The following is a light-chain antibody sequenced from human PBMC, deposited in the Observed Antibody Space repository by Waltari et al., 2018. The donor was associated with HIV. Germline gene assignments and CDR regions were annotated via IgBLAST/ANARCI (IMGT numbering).Light chain of an antibody. V-gene: IGLV1-40*01. CDR1: NSNIGAGSD. CDR3: QSYDNNLSGLWV. CDR2: GDS. Sequence: SVLTQPPSVSGAPGQWVTISCSGNNSNIGAGSDVHWYRQFPGSAPELVFYGDSIRPLGVPDRFSGSKSGVSASLAISGLQPEDEGDYYCQSYDNNLSGLWVFGGGTKLTVL. J-gene: IGLJ3*02.